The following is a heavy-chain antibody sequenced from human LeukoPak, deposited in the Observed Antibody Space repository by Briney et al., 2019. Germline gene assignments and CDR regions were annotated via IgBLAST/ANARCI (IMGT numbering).Heavy chain of an antibody. CDR2: ITRSGTTI. Sequence: GGSLRLSCAASGFTFSSYNMNRVRQAPGKGLECVSYITRSGTTIYYADSVKGRFTISRDNAKNSLYLQMNSLRDEDAAVYYCAREASYSYGIDYWGQGTLVTVSS. V-gene: IGHV3-48*02. J-gene: IGHJ4*02. CDR3: AREASYSYGIDY. D-gene: IGHD5-18*01. CDR1: GFTFSSYN.